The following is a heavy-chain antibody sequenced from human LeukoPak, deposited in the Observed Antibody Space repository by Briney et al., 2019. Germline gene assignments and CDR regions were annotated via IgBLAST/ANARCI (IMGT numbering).Heavy chain of an antibody. CDR1: GFTFSSYA. CDR3: AKDPYDSSGYYYEYYFDY. J-gene: IGHJ4*02. V-gene: IGHV3-23*01. Sequence: PGGSLRLSCAASGFTFSSYAMSWVRQAPGKGLEWVSAISGSGGSTYYADSVKGRFTISRDNSKNTLYLQMNSLRAEDTAVYYCAKDPYDSSGYYYEYYFDYWGQGTLVTVSS. CDR2: ISGSGGST. D-gene: IGHD3-22*01.